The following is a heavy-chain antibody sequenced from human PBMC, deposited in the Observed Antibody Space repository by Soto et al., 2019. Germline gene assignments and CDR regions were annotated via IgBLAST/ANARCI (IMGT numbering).Heavy chain of an antibody. CDR1: GDSLSSSRYY. J-gene: IGHJ4*02. CDR2: IYYSGST. V-gene: IGHV4-39*01. D-gene: IGHD5-12*01. CDR3: VGIEGYDFDY. Sequence: QLRLQESGPGLVKPSETLSISCSVSGDSLSSSRYYWGWVRQPPGKVLEWIGSIYYSGSTHYKPSLKSRVTISADTSKKQFSLKLNSVTAADTAVYYCVGIEGYDFDYWGQGTLVTVSS.